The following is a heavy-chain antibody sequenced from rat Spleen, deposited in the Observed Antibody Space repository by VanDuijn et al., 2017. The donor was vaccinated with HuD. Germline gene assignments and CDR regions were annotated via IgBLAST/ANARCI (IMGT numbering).Heavy chain of an antibody. V-gene: IGHV5-31*01. D-gene: IGHD4-3*01. Sequence: EVKLVESGGGLVQPGRSLKLSCVASGFTFNNYWMTWIRQAPGKGLEWVASITSGGNNIYYRDSVKGLFTGSRDNAKSILYLQMNSLRSEDTANYYCTMEIIRGTNVWFTHCGQVTLVTVSS. CDR3: TMEIIRGTNVWFTH. J-gene: IGHJ3*01. CDR2: ITSGGNNI. CDR1: GFTFNNYW.